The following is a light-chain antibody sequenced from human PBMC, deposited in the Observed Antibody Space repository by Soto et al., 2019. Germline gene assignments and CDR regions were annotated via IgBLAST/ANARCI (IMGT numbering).Light chain of an antibody. CDR3: QQYNSYSGT. CDR2: KAS. Sequence: TQSPGTLSLSPGDRVTITCRASQSVSSWLAWYQQKPGKAPKLLIYKASSLESGVPSRFSGSGSGTEFTLTITSLQPDDFATYYCQQYNSYSGTFGQGTKVEIK. V-gene: IGKV1-5*03. J-gene: IGKJ1*01. CDR1: QSVSSW.